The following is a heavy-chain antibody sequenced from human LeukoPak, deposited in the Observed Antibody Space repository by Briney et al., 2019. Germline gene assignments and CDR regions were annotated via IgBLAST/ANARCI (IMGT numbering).Heavy chain of an antibody. CDR2: MNTNSGYT. D-gene: IGHD6-19*01. CDR1: GYTFTTYD. J-gene: IGHJ4*02. CDR3: ARVAGSIDY. V-gene: IGHV1-8*03. Sequence: ASVKVSCKTSGYTFTTYDINWVRQATGQGLEWMGWMNTNSGYTGYAQKFQGRVTITRDTSISTAYMELSSLRSEDTAVYYCARVAGSIDYWGQGTPVTVSS.